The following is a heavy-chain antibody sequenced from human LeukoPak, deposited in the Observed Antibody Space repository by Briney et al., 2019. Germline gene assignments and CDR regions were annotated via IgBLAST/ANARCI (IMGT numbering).Heavy chain of an antibody. D-gene: IGHD6-19*01. J-gene: IGHJ6*03. Sequence: PGGSLRLSCAVSGFTFSSYWMTWVRQAPGKGLEWVARIKQDGTEKYYVDSVKGRFTISRDNAKNSLYLQMNRLRAEDTAVYYCARDLEYRSGWPGYYYYYMDVWGKGTTVTVSS. CDR3: ARDLEYRSGWPGYYYYYMDV. CDR1: GFTFSSYW. CDR2: IKQDGTEK. V-gene: IGHV3-7*01.